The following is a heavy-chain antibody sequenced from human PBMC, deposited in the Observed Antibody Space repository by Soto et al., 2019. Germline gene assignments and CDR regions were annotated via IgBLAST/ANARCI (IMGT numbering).Heavy chain of an antibody. CDR2: IYYSGST. Sequence: QVQLQESGPGLVKPSQTLSLTCTVSGGSISSGGYYWSWIRQHPGKGLEWIGYIYYSGSTNYNPSLKSRVTISVDTSKNQFSLKLSSVTAADTAVYYCVGLWDSGSTPGAFDIWGQGTMVTVSS. CDR3: VGLWDSGSTPGAFDI. CDR1: GGSISSGGYY. D-gene: IGHD1-26*01. V-gene: IGHV4-31*03. J-gene: IGHJ3*02.